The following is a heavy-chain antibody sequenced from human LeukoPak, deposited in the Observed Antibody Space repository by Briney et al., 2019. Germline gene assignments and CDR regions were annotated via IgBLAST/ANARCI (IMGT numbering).Heavy chain of an antibody. J-gene: IGHJ4*02. CDR3: ARGSMVVVTACHDY. D-gene: IGHD2-21*02. Sequence: SVKVSCKASGGTFSSYAISWVRQAPGQGLEWMGRIIPILGIANYAQKFQGRVTITADKSTSTAYMELSSLRSEDTAVYYCARGSMVVVTACHDYWGQGTLVTVSS. V-gene: IGHV1-69*04. CDR2: IIPILGIA. CDR1: GGTFSSYA.